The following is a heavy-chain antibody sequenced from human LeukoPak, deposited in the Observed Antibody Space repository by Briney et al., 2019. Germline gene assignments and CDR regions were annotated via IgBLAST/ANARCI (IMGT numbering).Heavy chain of an antibody. CDR3: ATEWSYGSGSPTFDY. Sequence: PSETLSLTCTVSGGSISSGSYCWSWIRQPAGKGLEWIGRIYTSGSTNYNPSLKSRVTISVDTSKNQFSLKLSSVTAADTAVYYCATEWSYGSGSPTFDYWGQGTLVTVSS. J-gene: IGHJ4*02. D-gene: IGHD3-10*01. CDR1: GGSISSGSYC. CDR2: IYTSGST. V-gene: IGHV4-61*02.